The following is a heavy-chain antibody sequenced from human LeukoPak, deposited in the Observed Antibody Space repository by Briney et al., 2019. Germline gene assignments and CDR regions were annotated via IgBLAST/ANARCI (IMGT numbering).Heavy chain of an antibody. CDR2: INHSGST. D-gene: IGHD6-13*01. Sequence: SETLSLTCAVYGGSFSGYYWSWIRQPPGKGLEWIGEINHSGSTNYNPSLKSRDTISVDTAKNQFSLKLSSVTAADTAVYYCARGHYSSSWYAYWGQGTLVTVSS. J-gene: IGHJ4*02. CDR1: GGSFSGYY. CDR3: ARGHYSSSWYAY. V-gene: IGHV4-34*01.